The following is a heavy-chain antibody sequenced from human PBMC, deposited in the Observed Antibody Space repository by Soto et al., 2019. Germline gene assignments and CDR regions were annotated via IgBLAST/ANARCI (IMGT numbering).Heavy chain of an antibody. CDR2: IRADNGNT. V-gene: IGHV1-18*01. D-gene: IGHD3-10*01. CDR1: GYIFTSYG. Sequence: ASVKVSCKASGYIFTSYGISWVRQAPGQGLEWMGWIRADNGNTNYAQKFQGRITMTTDTSTSTAYMELRSLRSDDTAVYYCASGGSGTYFDMDVWGQGTTVTVSS. J-gene: IGHJ6*02. CDR3: ASGGSGTYFDMDV.